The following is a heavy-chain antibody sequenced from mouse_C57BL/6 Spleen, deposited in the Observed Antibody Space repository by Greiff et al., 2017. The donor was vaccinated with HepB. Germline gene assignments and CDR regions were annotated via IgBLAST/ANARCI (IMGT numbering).Heavy chain of an antibody. J-gene: IGHJ3*01. V-gene: IGHV1-50*01. CDR3: SRSIHYGSCSAWFAY. D-gene: IGHD1-1*01. CDR1: GYTFTSYW. CDR2: IDPSDSYT. Sequence: QVQLQQSGAELVKPGASVKLSCKASGYTFTSYWMQWVKQRPGQGLEWIGEIDPSDSYTNYNQKFKGKATLTVDTSSSTAYMQLSSLTSEDSAVYYCSRSIHYGSCSAWFAYWGQGTLVTVSA.